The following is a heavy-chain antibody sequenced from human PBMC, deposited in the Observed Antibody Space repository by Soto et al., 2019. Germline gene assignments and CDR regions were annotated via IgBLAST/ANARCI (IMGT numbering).Heavy chain of an antibody. CDR2: IYYSGST. D-gene: IGHD5-12*01. J-gene: IGHJ6*02. CDR3: ARGRGAGGYEGLYGMDV. V-gene: IGHV4-61*01. Sequence: SETLSLTCTVSGGAVISGSYYGSWIRQPPGKGLEWIGYIYYSGSTNYNPSLKSRVTISVDTSKNQFSLKLSSVTAADTAVYYCARGRGAGGYEGLYGMDVWGQGTTVTVSS. CDR1: GGAVISGSYY.